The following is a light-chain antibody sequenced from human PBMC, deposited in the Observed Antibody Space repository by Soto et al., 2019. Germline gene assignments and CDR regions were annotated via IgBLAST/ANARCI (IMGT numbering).Light chain of an antibody. CDR3: QQYGRSPDWDRWT. J-gene: IGKJ1*01. CDR1: QSISSSS. Sequence: TQSLYPGETATISCRASQSISSSSLAWYQQKPGQAPRLLLYGASNRAVGIPDRFSGSGSGTDFTLTLSRMEPEDFVVYYCQQYGRSPDWDRWTFGQGTKVEVK. CDR2: GAS. V-gene: IGKV3-20*01.